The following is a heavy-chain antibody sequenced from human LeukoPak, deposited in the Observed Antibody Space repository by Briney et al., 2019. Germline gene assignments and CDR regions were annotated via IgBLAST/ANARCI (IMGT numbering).Heavy chain of an antibody. Sequence: GGSLRLSCAASGFTFSNSWMHWVRQAPGKGLEWVSFIDSSSRYIYQADSVKGRFTISRDNAKSSVFLQMNSLRAEDTAVYYCARVGGHCTSTSCPPPDYWGQGTLVTVSS. CDR1: GFTFSNSW. CDR2: IDSSSRYI. J-gene: IGHJ4*02. D-gene: IGHD2-2*01. V-gene: IGHV3-21*01. CDR3: ARVGGHCTSTSCPPPDY.